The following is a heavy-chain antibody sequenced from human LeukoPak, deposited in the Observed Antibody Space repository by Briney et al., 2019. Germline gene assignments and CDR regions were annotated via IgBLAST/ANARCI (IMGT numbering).Heavy chain of an antibody. V-gene: IGHV1-18*01. CDR3: ASHGGTLLRYFDWYPTIDAFDI. J-gene: IGHJ3*02. Sequence: GASVKVSCKASGYTFTSYGISWVRQAPGQGLEWMGWISAYNGNTNYAQKLQGRVTMTTDTSTSTAYMELRSLRSDDTAVYYCASHGGTLLRYFDWYPTIDAFDIWGQGTMVTVSS. D-gene: IGHD3-9*01. CDR1: GYTFTSYG. CDR2: ISAYNGNT.